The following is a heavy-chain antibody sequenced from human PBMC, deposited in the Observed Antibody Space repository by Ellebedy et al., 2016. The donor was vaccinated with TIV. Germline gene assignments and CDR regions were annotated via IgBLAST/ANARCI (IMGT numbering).Heavy chain of an antibody. CDR2: ISRNGSST. Sequence: GESLKISCSASGFSFSTFAMHWVRQAPGKGLEYLSAISRNGSSTYYADSVKGRFTISRDNSKNTLYLQMSSLRPEDTAVYYCVKDRGIVGATWWFDPWGQGTLVTVSS. CDR1: GFSFSTFA. J-gene: IGHJ5*02. CDR3: VKDRGIVGATWWFDP. D-gene: IGHD1-26*01. V-gene: IGHV3-64D*06.